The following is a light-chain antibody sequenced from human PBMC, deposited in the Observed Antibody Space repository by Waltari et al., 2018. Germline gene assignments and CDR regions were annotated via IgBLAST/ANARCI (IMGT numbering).Light chain of an antibody. CDR3: QQYNNWPQT. V-gene: IGKV3-15*01. Sequence: ERVMTQSPATLSVSPGESATISCRASQSVSTNLAWFQQKPGQAPRLLISGASTRATGIPARFSGSGSGTEFTLTISSLQSEDFAVYYCQQYNNWPQTFGQGTKVEIK. CDR2: GAS. CDR1: QSVSTN. J-gene: IGKJ1*01.